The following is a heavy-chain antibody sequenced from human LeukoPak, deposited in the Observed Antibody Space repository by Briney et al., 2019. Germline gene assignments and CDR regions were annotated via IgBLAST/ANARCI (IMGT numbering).Heavy chain of an antibody. D-gene: IGHD3-16*01. CDR2: INPNSGGT. Sequence: ASVTVSRKASGYTFTGYYMHWVRQAPAQGLEWMGWINPNSGGTNYAQKFQGKVTMTRDTSISTDYMELNRLSSDDTAVYFCARDDYRDAFDIWGQGTMVTVSS. J-gene: IGHJ3*02. CDR3: ARDDYRDAFDI. V-gene: IGHV1-2*02. CDR1: GYTFTGYY.